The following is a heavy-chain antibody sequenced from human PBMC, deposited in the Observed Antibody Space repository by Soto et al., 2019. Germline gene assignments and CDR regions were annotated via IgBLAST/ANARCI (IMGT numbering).Heavy chain of an antibody. Sequence: QVQLVQSGAEVKKPGASVKVSCKASGYTFTSYAMHWVRQAPGQRLAWMGWINAGNGNTKYSQKFQGRATITRDTSASTAYMELSSLRSEDTAVYYCARGVGTGYYYYGMDVWGQGTTVTVSS. J-gene: IGHJ6*02. CDR2: INAGNGNT. CDR1: GYTFTSYA. D-gene: IGHD1-1*01. V-gene: IGHV1-3*01. CDR3: ARGVGTGYYYYGMDV.